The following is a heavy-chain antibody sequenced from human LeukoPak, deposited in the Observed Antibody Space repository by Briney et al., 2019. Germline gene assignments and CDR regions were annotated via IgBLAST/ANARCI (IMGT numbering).Heavy chain of an antibody. D-gene: IGHD2-2*01. CDR3: ARSPTWYQLLCPLDY. CDR1: GFTFSSYG. Sequence: SGGSLRLSCAASGFTFSSYGMHWVRQAPGKGLGWVAVIWYDGSNKYYADSVKGRFTISRDNSKNTLYLQMNSLRAEDTAVYYCARSPTWYQLLCPLDYWGQGTLVTVSS. V-gene: IGHV3-33*01. CDR2: IWYDGSNK. J-gene: IGHJ4*02.